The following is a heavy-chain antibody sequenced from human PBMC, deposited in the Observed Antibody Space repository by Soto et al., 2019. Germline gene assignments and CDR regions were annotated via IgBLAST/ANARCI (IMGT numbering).Heavy chain of an antibody. Sequence: SETLSLTCTVSGGSISNDNYFWGWIRQPPGKGLEWIGTIYYSGTTYYNPSLRSRVTLSVDTSKNQYSLKLSSMTAADTAVYYGATHGRTTARRFDSWGQGTLVTVSS. CDR1: GGSISNDNYF. J-gene: IGHJ4*02. CDR3: ATHGRTTARRFDS. V-gene: IGHV4-39*01. D-gene: IGHD6-6*01. CDR2: IYYSGTT.